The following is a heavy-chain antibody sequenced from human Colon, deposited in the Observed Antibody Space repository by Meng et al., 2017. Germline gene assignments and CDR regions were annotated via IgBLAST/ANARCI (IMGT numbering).Heavy chain of an antibody. D-gene: IGHD1-14*01. Sequence: QVEVGVSGGGLVKPGGSLRLACAASGFTFRDYYMTWIRQAPGKGLEWVSHISSSGKIIDYADSVKGRFTISRDNANNSLYLQMDSLTADDTAVYYCARDHGTGLDHWGQGALVTVSS. CDR2: ISSSGKII. CDR1: GFTFRDYY. V-gene: IGHV3-11*01. CDR3: ARDHGTGLDH. J-gene: IGHJ4*02.